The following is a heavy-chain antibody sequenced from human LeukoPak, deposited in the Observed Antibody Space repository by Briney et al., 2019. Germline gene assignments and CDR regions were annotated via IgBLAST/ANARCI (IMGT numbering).Heavy chain of an antibody. V-gene: IGHV3-74*01. CDR1: GFTFSSYW. D-gene: IGHD5-24*01. CDR3: ASSRDGYFDY. J-gene: IGHJ4*02. CDR2: IKTDGSST. Sequence: PGGSLRLSCAASGFTFSSYWMHWVRQAPGKGLVWVSRIKTDGSSTSYADSVKGRFTISRDNAKNTLYLQMNSPRTEDTAVYYCASSRDGYFDYWGQGTLVTVSS.